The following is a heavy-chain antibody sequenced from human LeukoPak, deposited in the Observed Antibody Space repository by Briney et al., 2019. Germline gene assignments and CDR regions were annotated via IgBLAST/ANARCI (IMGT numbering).Heavy chain of an antibody. CDR3: AYGRVLRYFDWSHYNWFDP. CDR2: INPNSGGT. J-gene: IGHJ5*02. Sequence: GASVKVSCKASGYTFSSYAITWVRQAPGQGLEWMGWINPNSGGTNYAQKFQGRVTMTRDTSISTAYMELSSLRSEDTAVYYCAYGRVLRYFDWSHYNWFDPWGQGTLVTVSS. CDR1: GYTFSSYA. D-gene: IGHD3-9*01. V-gene: IGHV1-2*02.